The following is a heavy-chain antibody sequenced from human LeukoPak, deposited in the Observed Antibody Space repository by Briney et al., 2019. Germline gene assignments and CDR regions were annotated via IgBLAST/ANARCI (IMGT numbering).Heavy chain of an antibody. CDR3: AKVRWDNSGWYYLDY. CDR1: GFTFSSYW. V-gene: IGHV3-74*01. Sequence: GGSLRLSCAASGFTFSSYWMHWVRQAPGKGLVWVSRINSDGSSTSYADSVKGRFTISRDNAKNTLYLQMNSLRAEDTAVYYCAKVRWDNSGWYYLDYWGQGTLVTVSS. J-gene: IGHJ4*02. D-gene: IGHD6-19*01. CDR2: INSDGSST.